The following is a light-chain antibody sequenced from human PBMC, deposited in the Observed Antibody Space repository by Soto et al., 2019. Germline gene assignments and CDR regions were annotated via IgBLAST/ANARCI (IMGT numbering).Light chain of an antibody. V-gene: IGLV4-69*01. CDR1: SGHSNYA. J-gene: IGLJ2*01. CDR2: LNSDGSH. Sequence: QSVLTQSPSASASLGASVKLTCTRSSGHSNYAIAWHQQQPEKGPRFLMKLNSDGSHSKGDGIPDRFSGSSSGAERYLTISTLQSEDEADYYCQTWVTGIHIFGGGTKLTVL. CDR3: QTWVTGIHI.